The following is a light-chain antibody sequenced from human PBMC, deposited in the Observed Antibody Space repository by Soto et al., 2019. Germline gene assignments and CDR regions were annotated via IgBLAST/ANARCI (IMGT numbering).Light chain of an antibody. Sequence: DIQMTQSPSSLSASVRDRVTITCRASQGISNYLAWYQQKPGKVPKLLIFAASTLQSGVPSRFSGSGSGTDFTLTISSLQPEDVATYYCQNYNSAPITFGQGTRLEIK. CDR3: QNYNSAPIT. J-gene: IGKJ5*01. V-gene: IGKV1-27*01. CDR2: AAS. CDR1: QGISNY.